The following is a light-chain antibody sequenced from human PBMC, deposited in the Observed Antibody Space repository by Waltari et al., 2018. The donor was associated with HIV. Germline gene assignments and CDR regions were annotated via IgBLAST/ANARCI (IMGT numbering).Light chain of an antibody. CDR1: QNIGSY. J-gene: IGKJ1*01. V-gene: IGKV1-39*01. CDR2: VSI. CDR3: QQSYNKPRT. Sequence: DIEMTQSPPSLSASVEDRFTITCRASQNIGSYLNWYQLQPVQAPNVLLYVSINLQTGVPSRFSGRGSGTEFTLTITDLQPEDFFFYFCQQSYNKPRTFGQGTK.